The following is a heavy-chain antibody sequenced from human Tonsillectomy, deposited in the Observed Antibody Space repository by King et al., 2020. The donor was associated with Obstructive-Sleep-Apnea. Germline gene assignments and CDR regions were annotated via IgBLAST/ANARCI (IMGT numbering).Heavy chain of an antibody. D-gene: IGHD3-22*01. Sequence: EVQLVESGGGLIQPGGSLRLFFAASGFAFISKPMHWVRQAPGKGLEWVAVIDPIGCSALYGDFVAGRLYTSRANSKNTLLLHMTSLRVEDTAVYFCAKEGQLGYYESWGQGTLVTVSS. J-gene: IGHJ4*02. CDR1: GFAFISKP. CDR3: AKEGQLGYYES. CDR2: IDPIGCSA. V-gene: IGHV3-23*04.